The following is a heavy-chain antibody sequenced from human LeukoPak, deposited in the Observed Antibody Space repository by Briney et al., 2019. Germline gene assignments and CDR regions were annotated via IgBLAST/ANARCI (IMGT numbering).Heavy chain of an antibody. CDR2: INPSGGST. D-gene: IGHD5-24*01. Sequence: ASVKVSCKASGYTFTSHYMHWVRQAPGQGLEWMGIINPSGGSTSYAQKFQGRVTMTRDTSTSTVYMELSSLRSEDTAVYYCAREEMATIHAFDIWGQGTMVTVSS. CDR3: AREEMATIHAFDI. V-gene: IGHV1-46*01. J-gene: IGHJ3*02. CDR1: GYTFTSHY.